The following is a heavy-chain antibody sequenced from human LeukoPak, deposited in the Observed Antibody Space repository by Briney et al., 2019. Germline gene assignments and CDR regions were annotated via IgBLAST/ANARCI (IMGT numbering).Heavy chain of an antibody. Sequence: SVKVSCKGSGGTFSSYAISWVRQAPGQGLEWVGGIMPIFGTANYAQKFQGKATITTGESTSTAYMELSGLRSEDTAVYYCARARRDGYNLRLDYWGQGTLVTVSS. D-gene: IGHD5-24*01. J-gene: IGHJ4*02. V-gene: IGHV1-69*05. CDR3: ARARRDGYNLRLDY. CDR1: GGTFSSYA. CDR2: IMPIFGTA.